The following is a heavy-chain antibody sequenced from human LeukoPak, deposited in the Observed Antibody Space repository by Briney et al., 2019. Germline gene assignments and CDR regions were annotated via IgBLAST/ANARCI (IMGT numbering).Heavy chain of an antibody. V-gene: IGHV4-61*02. CDR2: IYTSGIT. CDR1: GGSISSGSYY. J-gene: IGHJ4*02. D-gene: IGHD2-2*01. CDR3: ARALGYCTSTSCSDHFDY. Sequence: PSETLSLXCTVSGGSISSGSYYWSWIRQPAGKGLEWIGRIYTSGITNYNPSLKSRVTISVDTSKNQFSLKLSSVTAADTAVYYCARALGYCTSTSCSDHFDYWGQGTLVTVSS.